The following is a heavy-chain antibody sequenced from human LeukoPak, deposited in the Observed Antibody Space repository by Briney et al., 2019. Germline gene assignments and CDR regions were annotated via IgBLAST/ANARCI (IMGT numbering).Heavy chain of an antibody. CDR1: GYTFTGYY. CDR3: ARECRSTSCYGGGPYYYYYGMDV. J-gene: IGHJ6*02. CDR2: INPNSGGT. D-gene: IGHD2-2*01. Sequence: ASVKVSCKASGYTFTGYYMHWVRQAPGQGLEWMGWINPNSGGTNYAQKFQGRVTMTRDTSISTAYMELSRLISDDTAVYYCARECRSTSCYGGGPYYYYYGMDVWGQGTTVTVSS. V-gene: IGHV1-2*02.